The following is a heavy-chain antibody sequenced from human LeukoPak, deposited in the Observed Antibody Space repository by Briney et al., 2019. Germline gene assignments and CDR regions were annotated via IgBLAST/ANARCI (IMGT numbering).Heavy chain of an antibody. V-gene: IGHV3-74*03. D-gene: IGHD3-22*01. J-gene: IGHJ4*02. CDR2: IDNAGSIT. CDR1: GFTFSNYW. Sequence: GGSLRLSCAASGFTFSNYWIHWVRQAPGKGLVWASRIDNAGSITTYADSVKGRFTISRDNAENTLYLQMNSLRVEDTAVYYCVRSAFHAGSGNYYDYWGQGTLVTVSS. CDR3: VRSAFHAGSGNYYDY.